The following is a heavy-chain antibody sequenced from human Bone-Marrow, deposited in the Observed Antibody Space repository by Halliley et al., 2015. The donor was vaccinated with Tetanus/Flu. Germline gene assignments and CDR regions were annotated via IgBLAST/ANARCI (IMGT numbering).Heavy chain of an antibody. CDR3: AKSQFFNDEGYFDY. D-gene: IGHD3-16*01. CDR2: SDKNGDGP. V-gene: IGHV3-23*05. J-gene: IGHJ4*02. Sequence: WVSTSDKNGDGPGEAGSVKGRFTVSRDNSKKTLYLQGSGLTAEDTAVYFCAKSQFFNDEGYFDYWGQGALVTVSP.